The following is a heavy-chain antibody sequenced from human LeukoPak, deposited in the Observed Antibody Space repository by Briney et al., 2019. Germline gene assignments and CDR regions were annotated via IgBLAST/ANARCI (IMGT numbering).Heavy chain of an antibody. Sequence: VASVKVSCKASGGTFSSYAISWVRQAPGHGLEWMGGIIPIFGTANYAQKFQGRVAITADESTSTAYMELSSLRSEDTAVYYCYDFWTWGQGTLVTVSS. CDR2: IIPIFGTA. J-gene: IGHJ5*02. D-gene: IGHD3-3*01. CDR1: GGTFSSYA. V-gene: IGHV1-69*13. CDR3: YDFWT.